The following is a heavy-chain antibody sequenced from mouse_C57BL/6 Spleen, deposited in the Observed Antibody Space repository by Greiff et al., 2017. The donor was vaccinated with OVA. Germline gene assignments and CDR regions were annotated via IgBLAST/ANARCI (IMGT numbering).Heavy chain of an antibody. V-gene: IGHV1-50*01. J-gene: IGHJ2*01. CDR1: GYTFTSYW. CDR2: IDPSDSNT. CDR3: ARWYYGEDY. Sequence: QVQLQQPGAELVKPGASVKLSCKASGYTFTSYWMQWVKQRPGQGLEWIGEIDPSDSNTNYNQKFKGKATLTVDTSPSTAYMQLSSLTSEDSAVYYCARWYYGEDYWGQGTTLTVSS. D-gene: IGHD1-1*02.